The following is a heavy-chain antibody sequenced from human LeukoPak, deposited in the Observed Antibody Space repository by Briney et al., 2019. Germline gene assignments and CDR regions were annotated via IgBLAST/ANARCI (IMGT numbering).Heavy chain of an antibody. CDR3: ARESVAAASFDY. J-gene: IGHJ4*02. CDR1: GFTFSSYA. D-gene: IGHD6-13*01. CDR2: ISYDGSNK. Sequence: GGSLRLSCAASGFTFSSYAMHWVRQAPGKGLEWVAVISYDGSNKYYADSVKGRFTISRDNSKNTLYLQMNSLRAEDTAVHYCARESVAAASFDYWGQGTLVTVSS. V-gene: IGHV3-30*04.